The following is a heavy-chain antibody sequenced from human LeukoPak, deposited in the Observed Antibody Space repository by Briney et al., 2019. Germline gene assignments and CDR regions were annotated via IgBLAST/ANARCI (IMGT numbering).Heavy chain of an antibody. CDR2: ISGSGDST. CDR1: GFSFSNYA. Sequence: GGSLRLSCAASGFSFSNYAMSWGRQAPGKGLEWVSTISGSGDSTYYADSVKGRFTISRDDSRKTLYLQMNSLRAEDTAVYYCAKDRRAPDYYYYMDVWGKGTTVTVSS. J-gene: IGHJ6*03. CDR3: AKDRRAPDYYYYMDV. V-gene: IGHV3-23*01.